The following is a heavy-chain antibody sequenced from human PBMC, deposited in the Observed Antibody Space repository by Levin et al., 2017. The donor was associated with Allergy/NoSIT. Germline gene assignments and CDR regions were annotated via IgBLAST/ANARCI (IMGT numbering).Heavy chain of an antibody. D-gene: IGHD3-16*02. CDR3: AGPRDYVWGNYREDYYYYGLDV. J-gene: IGHJ6*02. V-gene: IGHV1-2*02. Sequence: ASVKVSCKASRYTFTDYYIHWVRQAPGQGLEWMGWIKPNSGDTNYAQKFQGRVTMTRDTSIVTAYMELSRLRADDTAVYYCAGPRDYVWGNYREDYYYYGLDVWGQGTTVTVSS. CDR2: IKPNSGDT. CDR1: RYTFTDYY.